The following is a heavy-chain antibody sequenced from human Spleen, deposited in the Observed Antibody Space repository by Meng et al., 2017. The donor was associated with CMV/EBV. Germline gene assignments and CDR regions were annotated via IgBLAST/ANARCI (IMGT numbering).Heavy chain of an antibody. J-gene: IGHJ5*02. CDR1: GGSFSSYY. V-gene: IGHV4-34*01. Sequence: CAVYGGSFSSYYWSWIRQPPGKGLEWIGEIDHSGSTNYNPSLKGRVTISIDTSKNQISLKLSSATAADTAIYYCAPRQLLYRFWFHPWGQGTLVTVSS. CDR3: APRQLLYRFWFHP. CDR2: IDHSGST. D-gene: IGHD2-2*01.